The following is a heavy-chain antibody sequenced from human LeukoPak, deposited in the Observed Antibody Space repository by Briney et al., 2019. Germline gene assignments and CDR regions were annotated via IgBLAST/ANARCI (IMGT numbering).Heavy chain of an antibody. J-gene: IGHJ4*02. CDR2: ISSSSSYI. Sequence: PGGSLRLSCAASGFTFSSYSMNWARQAPGKGLEWVSSISSSSSYIYYADSVKGRFTISRDNAKNSLYLQMNSLRAEDTAVYYCARADYDSRGPDYWGQGTLVTVSS. V-gene: IGHV3-21*01. CDR3: ARADYDSRGPDY. CDR1: GFTFSSYS. D-gene: IGHD3-22*01.